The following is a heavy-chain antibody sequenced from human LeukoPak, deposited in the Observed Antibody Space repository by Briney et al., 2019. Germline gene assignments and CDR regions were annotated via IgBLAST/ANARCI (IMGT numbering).Heavy chain of an antibody. J-gene: IGHJ3*02. CDR3: ASVSGWYRGTFDI. CDR2: TIPILGTA. V-gene: IGHV1-69*01. D-gene: IGHD6-19*01. Sequence: GASVKVSCKASGGTFSSYAISWVRQAPGQGLEWMGGTIPILGTANYAQKFQGRVTITADESTSTAYMELSSLRSEDAAVYYCASVSGWYRGTFDIWGQGTMVTVSS. CDR1: GGTFSSYA.